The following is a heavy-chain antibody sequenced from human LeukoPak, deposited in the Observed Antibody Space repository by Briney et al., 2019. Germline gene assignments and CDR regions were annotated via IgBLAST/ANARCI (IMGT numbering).Heavy chain of an antibody. J-gene: IGHJ4*02. CDR2: TSSDLNVK. CDR1: GFTFRNYV. D-gene: IGHD3-10*01. CDR3: AREGYYGSGSPPSLYFDY. V-gene: IGHV3-30-3*01. Sequence: GGSLRLSCAASGFTFRNYVIHWVRQAPGKGLEWVAVTSSDLNVKLYADSVKGRFTISRDNSRSTLYLQMNSLRPEDTAIYHCAREGYYGSGSPPSLYFDYWGQGTLVTVSS.